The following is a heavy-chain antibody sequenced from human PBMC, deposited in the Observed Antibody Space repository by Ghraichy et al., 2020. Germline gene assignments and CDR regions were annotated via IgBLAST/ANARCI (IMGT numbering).Heavy chain of an antibody. V-gene: IGHV4-34*01. D-gene: IGHD6-13*01. Sequence: SQTLSLTCSASGESLSGFWWNWLRQTPGKGLEWIGEVNHSGGTNKNPSLGSRVTISVDTSKNQFSLNLTSVTAADTAVYFCARGFDYIRWYGHNYCYMDVWGTGTTVTVSS. CDR3: ARGFDYIRWYGHNYCYMDV. CDR1: GESLSGFW. J-gene: IGHJ6*03. CDR2: VNHSGGT.